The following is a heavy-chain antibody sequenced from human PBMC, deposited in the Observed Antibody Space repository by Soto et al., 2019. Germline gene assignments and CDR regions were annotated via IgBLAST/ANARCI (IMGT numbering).Heavy chain of an antibody. J-gene: IGHJ4*02. CDR1: GFTFRNQP. V-gene: IGHV3-23*01. Sequence: PGGSLRLSCVGTGFTFRNQPMTWVRQAPGKGLEWVSNISGSGGSTYYADFVKGRFTISRDSSKNTLYPQMNSLRAEDTAVYYCANGFSSGSYYYFDYWGQGT. D-gene: IGHD3-22*01. CDR3: ANGFSSGSYYYFDY. CDR2: ISGSGGST.